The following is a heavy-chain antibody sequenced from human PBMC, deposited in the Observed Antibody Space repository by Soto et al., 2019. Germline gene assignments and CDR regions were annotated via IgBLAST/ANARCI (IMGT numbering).Heavy chain of an antibody. CDR2: IWYDGSNK. J-gene: IGHJ4*02. V-gene: IGHV3-33*01. CDR1: GFTFSSYG. Sequence: QVQLVESGGGVVQPGRSLRLSCAASGFTFSSYGMHWVRQAPGKGLEWVAVIWYDGSNKYYADSVKGRFTISRDNSKNTLYLQMNSMRAEDTAVYYCAREQLLKTSYYFDYWGQGTLVTVSS. D-gene: IGHD5-18*01. CDR3: AREQLLKTSYYFDY.